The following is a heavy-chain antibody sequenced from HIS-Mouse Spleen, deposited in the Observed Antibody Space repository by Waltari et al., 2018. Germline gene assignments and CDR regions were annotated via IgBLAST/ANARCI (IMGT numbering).Heavy chain of an antibody. CDR3: ARSGFRAPRGDAFDI. Sequence: QVQLQESGPGLVKPSETLSLTCTVSGGSISSYYWSWIRQPAGKGLAWIGRIYTSGSTNYNPSLKSRVTMSVDTSKNQFSLKLSSVTAADTAVYYCARSGFRAPRGDAFDIWGQGTMVTVSS. J-gene: IGHJ3*02. D-gene: IGHD3-10*01. V-gene: IGHV4-4*07. CDR2: IYTSGST. CDR1: GGSISSYY.